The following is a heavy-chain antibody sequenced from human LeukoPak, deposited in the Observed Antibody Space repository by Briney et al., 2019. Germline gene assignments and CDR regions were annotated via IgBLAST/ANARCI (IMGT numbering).Heavy chain of an antibody. CDR3: ARDNADIGGSRHAFDI. CDR2: IWYDGSNK. J-gene: IGHJ3*02. D-gene: IGHD2-15*01. CDR1: GFTFSSYS. V-gene: IGHV3-33*08. Sequence: PGGSLRLSCAASGFTFSSYSMNWVRQAPGKGLEWVAVIWYDGSNKYYVDSVKGRFTISRDNSKNTLYLQMNSLRAEDTAVYYCARDNADIGGSRHAFDIWGQGTMVTVSS.